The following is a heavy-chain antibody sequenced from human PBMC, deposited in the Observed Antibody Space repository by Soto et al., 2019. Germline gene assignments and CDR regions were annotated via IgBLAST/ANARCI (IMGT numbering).Heavy chain of an antibody. Sequence: PGGSLRLSCAASGFSISDRYMSWIRQAPGKGLEWVSYSSNSGTFTKYADSVKGRFSISRDNAKNSLYLEINSLRGEDTAIYYCVRSGDNYNVLDYWGQGTPVTVSS. V-gene: IGHV3-11*03. CDR1: GFSISDRY. J-gene: IGHJ4*02. CDR3: VRSGDNYNVLDY. D-gene: IGHD3-10*02. CDR2: SSNSGTFT.